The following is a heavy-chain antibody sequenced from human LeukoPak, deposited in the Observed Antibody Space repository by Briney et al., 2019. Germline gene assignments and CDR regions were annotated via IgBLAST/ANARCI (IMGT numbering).Heavy chain of an antibody. CDR2: ISGRSSSI. CDR1: GFTFSSYT. J-gene: IGHJ4*02. V-gene: IGHV3-21*01. CDR3: ARVPSDY. Sequence: PGGSLRLSCAASGFTFSSYTMNWVRQAPGRGLEWVLSISGRSSSIYYADSVKGRFTISRDNAKNSLFLQMNSLSAEDTAVYYCARVPSDYWGQGTLVTVSS.